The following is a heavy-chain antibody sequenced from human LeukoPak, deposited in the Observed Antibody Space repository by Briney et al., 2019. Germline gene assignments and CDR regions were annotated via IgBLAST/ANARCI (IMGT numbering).Heavy chain of an antibody. CDR2: INHSGST. CDR1: GGSFSGYY. D-gene: IGHD3-22*01. V-gene: IGHV4-34*01. J-gene: IGHJ4*02. Sequence: SETLSLTCAVYGGSFSGYYWSWIRQPPGKGLEWIGEINHSGSTNYNPSLKSRVTISVDTSKNRFSLKLSSVTAADTAVYYCASGYYSDGSGYSPADYWGQGTRVTVSS. CDR3: ASGYYSDGSGYSPADY.